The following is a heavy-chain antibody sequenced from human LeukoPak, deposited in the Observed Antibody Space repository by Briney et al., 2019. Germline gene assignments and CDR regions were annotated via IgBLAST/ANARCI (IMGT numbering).Heavy chain of an antibody. D-gene: IGHD6-13*01. CDR3: AKGVAAAGTNYFDY. CDR1: GFTFSNAW. J-gene: IGHJ4*02. V-gene: IGHV3-23*01. Sequence: GGSLRLSCAASGFTFSNAWMSWVRQAPGKGLEWVSAISGSGGSTYYADSVKGRFTISRDNSKNTLYLQMNSLRAEDTAVYYCAKGVAAAGTNYFDYRGQGTLVTVSS. CDR2: ISGSGGST.